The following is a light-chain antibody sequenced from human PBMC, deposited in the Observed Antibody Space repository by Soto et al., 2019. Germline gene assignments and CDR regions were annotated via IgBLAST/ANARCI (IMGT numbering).Light chain of an antibody. J-gene: IGKJ1*01. CDR2: GAS. V-gene: IGKV3-20*01. Sequence: EIVLTQSPGALSLCPGERATLSCRASQIVSSSYLAWYQQKPGQAPRLLIYGASSRATGIPDRISGSGSGTDFTLTISRLEPEDFAVYYCQQYGRSPGTFGQGTKVEIK. CDR1: QIVSSSY. CDR3: QQYGRSPGT.